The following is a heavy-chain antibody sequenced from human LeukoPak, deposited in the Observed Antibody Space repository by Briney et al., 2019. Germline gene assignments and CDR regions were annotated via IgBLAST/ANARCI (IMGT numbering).Heavy chain of an antibody. CDR1: DGSMNSITYY. D-gene: IGHD3-10*01. J-gene: IGHJ4*02. CDR2: IYYTGTT. CDR3: ARSGGYYYGSTQMGADYDY. Sequence: PSETLSLTCTVSDGSMNSITYYWAWIRQPPGKGLEWLGSIYYTGTTFYNPSLKSRVTISIDTSKNQFSLNLTSLTAADTAVYYCARSGGYYYGSTQMGADYDYWGQGTLVTVSS. V-gene: IGHV4-39*07.